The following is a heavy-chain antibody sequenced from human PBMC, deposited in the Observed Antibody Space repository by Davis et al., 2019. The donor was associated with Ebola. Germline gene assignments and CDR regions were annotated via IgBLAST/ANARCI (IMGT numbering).Heavy chain of an antibody. Sequence: GESLKISCAASGFTFSGSAMHWVRQASGKGLEWVGRIRSKANSYATAYAASVKGRFTISRDDSKNTAYLQMNSLKTEDTAAYYCTSTLIVTNDDYWGQGTLVTVSS. CDR1: GFTFSGSA. D-gene: IGHD1-26*01. J-gene: IGHJ4*02. CDR3: TSTLIVTNDDY. CDR2: IRSKANSYAT. V-gene: IGHV3-73*01.